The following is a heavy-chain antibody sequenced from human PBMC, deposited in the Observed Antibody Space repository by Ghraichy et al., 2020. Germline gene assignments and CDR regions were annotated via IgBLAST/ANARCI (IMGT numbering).Heavy chain of an antibody. CDR3: AAELYNDGCCHFDY. V-gene: IGHV1-58*01. CDR1: GFSFSSSA. Sequence: SVKVSCKASGFSFSSSAFQWVRQARGQRLEWVGWLVIGTGDTKLAENLRERVTITSDVSTGTVYMDLRSLTSEDTAVYYCAAELYNDGCCHFDYWGQGTLVTVSP. D-gene: IGHD3-10*01. CDR2: LVIGTGDT. J-gene: IGHJ4*02.